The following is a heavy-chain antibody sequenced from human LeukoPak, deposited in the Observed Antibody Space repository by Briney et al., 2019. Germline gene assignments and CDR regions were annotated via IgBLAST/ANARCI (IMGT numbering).Heavy chain of an antibody. CDR3: ATKHDY. Sequence: GGSLRLSCAASGFTFSTYEMNWVRQAPGKGLEWLSYINNSGGTICYADSVKGRFTISRDNAKNSLYLQMNSLRAEDTAVYYCATKHDYWGQGTLVTVSS. CDR2: INNSGGTI. CDR1: GFTFSTYE. V-gene: IGHV3-48*03. J-gene: IGHJ4*02.